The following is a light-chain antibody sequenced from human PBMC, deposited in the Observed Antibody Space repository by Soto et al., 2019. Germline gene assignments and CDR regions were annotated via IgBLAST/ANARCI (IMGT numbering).Light chain of an antibody. Sequence: DIQMTQSPSTLSASVGDRVTITCRASQSISSWLAWYQQKPGKAPKLLIYDASSLESGVPSRFSGSGSGTAFTRTIRSLQPDDFATYYCQQYNSYSWTFGQGTKVDIK. J-gene: IGKJ1*01. CDR1: QSISSW. CDR2: DAS. V-gene: IGKV1-5*01. CDR3: QQYNSYSWT.